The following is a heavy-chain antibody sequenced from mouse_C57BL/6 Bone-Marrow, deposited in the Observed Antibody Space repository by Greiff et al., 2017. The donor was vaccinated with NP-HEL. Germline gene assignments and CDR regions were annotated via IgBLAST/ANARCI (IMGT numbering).Heavy chain of an antibody. CDR3: ARVITTVVATEDWYFDV. CDR2: INSDGGST. CDR1: EYEFPSHD. Sequence: EVQGVESGGGLVQPGESLKLSCESNEYEFPSHDMSWVRKTPEKRLELVAAINSDGGSTYYPDNMERRFIISRDNTKKTLYIQMSSLRSEDTALYYCARVITTVVATEDWYFDVWGTGTTVTVSS. V-gene: IGHV5-2*01. J-gene: IGHJ1*03. D-gene: IGHD1-1*01.